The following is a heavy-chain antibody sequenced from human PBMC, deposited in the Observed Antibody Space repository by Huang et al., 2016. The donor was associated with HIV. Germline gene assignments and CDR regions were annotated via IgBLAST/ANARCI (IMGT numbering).Heavy chain of an antibody. CDR2: INHSGST. J-gene: IGHJ4*02. Sequence: QVQLQQWGAGLLKPSETLSLTCAVYGGSFSGYYWSWIRQPPGKGLEWIGEINHSGSTHYSPSLKSRVTISVDTSKNQFSLKLSSVTAADTAVYYCASLAAATTSFDYWGQGTLVTVSS. D-gene: IGHD6-13*01. CDR1: GGSFSGYY. CDR3: ASLAAATTSFDY. V-gene: IGHV4-34*01.